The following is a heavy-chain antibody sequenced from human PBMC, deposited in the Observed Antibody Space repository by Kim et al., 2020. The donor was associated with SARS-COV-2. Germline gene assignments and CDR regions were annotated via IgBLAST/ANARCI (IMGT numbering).Heavy chain of an antibody. D-gene: IGHD6-13*01. Sequence: SVKGRFTISRDNAKNSLYLQMNNLRVEDTAVYYCARGSSYYISYYYAMDVWGQGTTVTVSS. V-gene: IGHV3-48*03. CDR3: ARGSSYYISYYYAMDV. J-gene: IGHJ6*02.